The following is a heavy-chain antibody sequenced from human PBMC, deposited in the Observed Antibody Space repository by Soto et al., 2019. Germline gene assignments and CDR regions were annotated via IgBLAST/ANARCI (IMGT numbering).Heavy chain of an antibody. V-gene: IGHV1-8*01. D-gene: IGHD2-15*01. J-gene: IGHJ3*02. CDR2: MNPNSGNT. CDR3: AREGCSGGSCYSDAFDI. CDR1: GYTFTSYD. Sequence: ASVKVSCKASGYTFTSYDINWVRQATGQGLEWMGWMNPNSGNTGYAQKIQGRVTMTRDTSTSTVYMELSSLRSEDTAVYYFAREGCSGGSCYSDAFDIWGQGTMVTVSS.